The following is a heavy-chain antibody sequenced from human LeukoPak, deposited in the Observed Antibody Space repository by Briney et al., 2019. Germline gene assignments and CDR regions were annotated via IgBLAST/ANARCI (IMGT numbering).Heavy chain of an antibody. D-gene: IGHD6-13*01. CDR2: INHSGST. Sequence: SETLSLTCAVYGGSFSDYYWSWSRQPPGKGLEWIGEINHSGSTNYNPSLKSRVTISVDTSKNQFSLKLSSVTAADTAVYYCASTYSSSWEHWGQGTLVTVSS. J-gene: IGHJ1*01. V-gene: IGHV4-34*01. CDR3: ASTYSSSWEH. CDR1: GGSFSDYY.